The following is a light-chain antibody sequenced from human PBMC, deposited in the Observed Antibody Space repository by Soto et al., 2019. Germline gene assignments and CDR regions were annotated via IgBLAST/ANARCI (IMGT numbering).Light chain of an antibody. Sequence: EIVMTQSPATLSVSPGGRATLSCRASQSISDTLAWYQQKPGQAPRLLIHGASTRATGFPARFSGSGSGTGLTLTISSLQSEDSAVYYCRQYDNWPWAFGQGTKVDIK. CDR3: RQYDNWPWA. CDR2: GAS. J-gene: IGKJ1*01. CDR1: QSISDT. V-gene: IGKV3-15*01.